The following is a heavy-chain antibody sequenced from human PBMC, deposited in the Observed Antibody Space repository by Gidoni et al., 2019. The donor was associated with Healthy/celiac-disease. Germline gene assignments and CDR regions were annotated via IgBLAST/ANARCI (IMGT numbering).Heavy chain of an antibody. Sequence: EVQLLQSGAEVKKPGEYRRISCKGSGYSFTSYWISWVRQMTVKGLEWMGRIDPSDSYTNYSTSFQGHVTISADKTISNAYLQWSSLKASDTAMDYCAVNLKHRLRGYYGMDDWGQGTTVTVSS. CDR3: AVNLKHRLRGYYGMDD. CDR1: GYSFTSYW. CDR2: IDPSDSYT. D-gene: IGHD2-21*01. V-gene: IGHV5-10-1*01. J-gene: IGHJ6*02.